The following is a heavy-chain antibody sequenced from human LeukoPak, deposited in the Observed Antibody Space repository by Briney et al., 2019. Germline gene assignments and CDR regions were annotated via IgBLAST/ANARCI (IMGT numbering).Heavy chain of an antibody. J-gene: IGHJ6*03. Sequence: GGSLRLSCAASGFTFSGYTLHWVRQAPGKGLEYVSAIISHGGSTHYADSVKGRFTVSRDNSKNTLYLQMDSLRAEDMAVYYCARITMGATSANFNYYFLDAWGKGTTVTVSS. CDR1: GFTFSGYT. D-gene: IGHD3-3*01. CDR3: ARITMGATSANFNYYFLDA. V-gene: IGHV3-64*02. CDR2: IISHGGST.